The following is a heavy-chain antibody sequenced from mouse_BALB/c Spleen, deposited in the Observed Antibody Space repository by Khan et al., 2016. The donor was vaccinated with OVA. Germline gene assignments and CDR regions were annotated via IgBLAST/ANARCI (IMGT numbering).Heavy chain of an antibody. J-gene: IGHJ3*01. Sequence: EVQLQESGPGLVKPSQSLSLTCTVTGYSITTDYAWNWIRQFPGKKLEWMAYISYSGGTSYNPSLKSRISITRDTSKNQFFLQLNSVTTEDTATYYCARRGGYGDGDWFAYWGQGTLVTVSA. CDR2: ISYSGGT. V-gene: IGHV3-2*02. CDR3: ARRGGYGDGDWFAY. CDR1: GYSITTDYA. D-gene: IGHD2-2*01.